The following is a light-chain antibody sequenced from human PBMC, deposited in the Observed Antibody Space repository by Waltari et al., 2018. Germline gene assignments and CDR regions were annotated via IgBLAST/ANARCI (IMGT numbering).Light chain of an antibody. CDR3: QQRRSWPLS. V-gene: IGKV3-11*01. J-gene: IGKJ4*01. CDR2: DTS. Sequence: DIVLTQSPAILSLSPGERASLSCRASQSVTNYLAWYHQKPGQAPRLLIYDTSNRDTGIPARFTGSGYGTDFTLTISSLEPEDFAVYYCQQRRSWPLSFGGGTKVEIK. CDR1: QSVTNY.